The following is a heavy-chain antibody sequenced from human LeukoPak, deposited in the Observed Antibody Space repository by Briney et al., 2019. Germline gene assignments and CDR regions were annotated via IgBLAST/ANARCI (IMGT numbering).Heavy chain of an antibody. Sequence: ASVKVSCEASGYTFTSYDINWVRQATGQGLEWMGWMNPNSGNTGYAQKFQGRVTMTRNTSISTAYMELSSLRSEDTAVYYCARVSPRYAGYSPNWGQGTLVTVSS. CDR1: GYTFTSYD. J-gene: IGHJ4*02. D-gene: IGHD3-9*01. CDR3: ARVSPRYAGYSPN. CDR2: MNPNSGNT. V-gene: IGHV1-8*01.